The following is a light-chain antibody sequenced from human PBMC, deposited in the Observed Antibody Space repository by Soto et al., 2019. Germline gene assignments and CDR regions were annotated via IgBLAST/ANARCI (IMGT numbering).Light chain of an antibody. CDR1: QSISRW. Sequence: DIQMTQSPSTLSASVGDRVTITCRASQSISRWLAWSQQKPGKAPKLLIYDASSLESGVPSRFSGSGSGTEFTLTISSLQPDDFATYYCQQYNSYPALTFGGGTKVDIK. CDR3: QQYNSYPALT. CDR2: DAS. V-gene: IGKV1-5*01. J-gene: IGKJ4*01.